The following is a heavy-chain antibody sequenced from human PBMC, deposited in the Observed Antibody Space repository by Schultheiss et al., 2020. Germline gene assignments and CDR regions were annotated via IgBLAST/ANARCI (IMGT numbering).Heavy chain of an antibody. Sequence: ASVKVSGKASGYTFTSYGISWVRQAPGQGLEWMGWISAYNGNTNYAQKLQGRVTMTTDTSTSTAYMELRSLRSDDTAVYYCARGRWGIAAAGTNYYYYGMDVWGQGTTVTVSS. CDR2: ISAYNGNT. CDR3: ARGRWGIAAAGTNYYYYGMDV. J-gene: IGHJ6*02. D-gene: IGHD6-13*01. V-gene: IGHV1-18*01. CDR1: GYTFTSYG.